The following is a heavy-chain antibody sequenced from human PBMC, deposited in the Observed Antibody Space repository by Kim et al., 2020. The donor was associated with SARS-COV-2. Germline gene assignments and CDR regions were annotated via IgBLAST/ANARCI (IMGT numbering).Heavy chain of an antibody. Sequence: SETLSLTCSVSGGSISTRAYYWSWIRQHPGKGLEWIGYIYYSGSTYYNPSLKSRVTISVDTSKNQFSLDLRSVTAADTAIYYCAKLLWFGELFGWFDSWGQGTLVTFSS. CDR3: AKLLWFGELFGWFDS. CDR1: GGSISTRAYY. CDR2: IYYSGST. V-gene: IGHV4-31*03. J-gene: IGHJ5*02. D-gene: IGHD3-10*01.